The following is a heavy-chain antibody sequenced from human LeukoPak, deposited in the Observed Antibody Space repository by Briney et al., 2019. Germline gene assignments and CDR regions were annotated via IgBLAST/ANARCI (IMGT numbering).Heavy chain of an antibody. J-gene: IGHJ4*02. Sequence: GASVKVSCKASGYTFTSCYMHWVRQAPGQGLEWMGIINPSGGSTRYAQKFQGRVTMTRDTSTSTVYMELSSLRSEDTAVYYCAKEAGLSYDSSGHAFDYWGQGTLVTVSS. V-gene: IGHV1-46*01. D-gene: IGHD3-22*01. CDR1: GYTFTSCY. CDR3: AKEAGLSYDSSGHAFDY. CDR2: INPSGGST.